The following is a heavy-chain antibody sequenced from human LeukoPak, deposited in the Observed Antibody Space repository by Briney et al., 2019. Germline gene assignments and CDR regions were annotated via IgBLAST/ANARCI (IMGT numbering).Heavy chain of an antibody. CDR3: AKGSRIAVAGTSNY. Sequence: PGGSLRLSCAASGFTFSSYAMSSVRQAPGKGLEWVSAISGSGGSTYYADSVKGRFTISRDNSKNTLYLQMNSLRAEDTAVYYCAKGSRIAVAGTSNYWGQGTLVTVSS. J-gene: IGHJ4*02. CDR1: GFTFSSYA. V-gene: IGHV3-23*01. D-gene: IGHD6-19*01. CDR2: ISGSGGST.